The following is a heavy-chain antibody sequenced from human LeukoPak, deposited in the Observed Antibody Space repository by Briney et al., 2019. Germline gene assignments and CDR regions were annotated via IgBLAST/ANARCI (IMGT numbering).Heavy chain of an antibody. CDR1: GDSVSSNSAA. J-gene: IGHJ6*02. V-gene: IGHV6-1*01. CDR2: TYYRSKWYN. Sequence: SQTLSLTCAISGDSVSSNSAAWNWIRQSPSRGLEWLGRTYYRSKWYNDYAVSVKSRITINPDTSKNQFSLQLNSVTPEDTAVYYCARGGSGSWFPYYYYYYGMDVWGQGTTVTVSS. D-gene: IGHD6-13*01. CDR3: ARGGSGSWFPYYYYYYGMDV.